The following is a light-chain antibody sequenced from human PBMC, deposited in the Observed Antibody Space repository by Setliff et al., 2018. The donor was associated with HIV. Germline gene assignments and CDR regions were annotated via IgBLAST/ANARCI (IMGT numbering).Light chain of an antibody. J-gene: IGLJ1*01. V-gene: IGLV2-14*01. CDR1: SSDVGGYSY. CDR3: SSYAISNTLP. Sequence: LAQPASVSGSPGQSITISCTGTSSDVGGYSYVSWYQQHPGKAPKLIIYEVRNRPSGVSNRFSGSKSGNTASLTISGLQAEDEADYYCSSYAISNTLPFGTGTKVTVL. CDR2: EVR.